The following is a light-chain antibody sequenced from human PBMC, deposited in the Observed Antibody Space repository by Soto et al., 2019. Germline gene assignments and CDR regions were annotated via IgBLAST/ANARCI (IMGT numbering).Light chain of an antibody. CDR3: SSYEGSNNYV. CDR1: SSDVGGYNY. J-gene: IGLJ1*01. CDR2: EVS. V-gene: IGLV2-8*01. Sequence: QSVLTQPPSASGSPGQSVTISCTGTSSDVGGYNYVSWYQQHPGKAPKLMIYEVSKRPSGVPDRFSGSKSGNTASLTVSGLQAEDEADYYCSSYEGSNNYVFGTGTK.